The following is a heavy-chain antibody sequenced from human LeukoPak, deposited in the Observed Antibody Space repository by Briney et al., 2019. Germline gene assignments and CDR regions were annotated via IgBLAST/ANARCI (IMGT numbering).Heavy chain of an antibody. Sequence: HPGGSLRLSCAASGFTFDDYAMHWVRQAPGKGLEWVSLISWDGGSTYYADSVKGRFTNSRDNSKNSLYLQMNSLRAEDTALYYCARAPAYYYYMDVWGKGTTVTVSS. CDR1: GFTFDDYA. CDR2: ISWDGGST. CDR3: ARAPAYYYYMDV. J-gene: IGHJ6*03. V-gene: IGHV3-43D*03.